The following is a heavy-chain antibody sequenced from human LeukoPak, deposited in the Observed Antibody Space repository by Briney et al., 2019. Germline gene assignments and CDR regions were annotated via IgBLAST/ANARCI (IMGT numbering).Heavy chain of an antibody. D-gene: IGHD6-13*01. J-gene: IGHJ6*03. V-gene: IGHV4-59*11. CDR2: IYYSGST. Sequence: SETLSLTCTVSGGSISSHYWSWIRQPPGKGLERIGYIYYSGSTNYNPSLKSRVTISVDTSKNQFSLKLSSVTAADTAMYYCARVGAAAGNHYYYYYYMDVWGKGTTVTVSS. CDR3: ARVGAAAGNHYYYYYYMDV. CDR1: GGSISSHY.